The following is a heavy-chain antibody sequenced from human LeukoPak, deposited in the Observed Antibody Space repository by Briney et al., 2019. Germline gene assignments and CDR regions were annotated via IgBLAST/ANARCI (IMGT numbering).Heavy chain of an antibody. J-gene: IGHJ4*02. D-gene: IGHD3-3*01. CDR3: GRETDFGVVTN. CDR1: GGSISNYY. Sequence: SETLSLTCTVSGGSISNYYWTWIRQPPGKGLEWVAYVYYGGSTNYNPSLKSRVSISVDTSKNQFSLQLNSMTPEDTALYYCGRETDFGVVTNWGQGTLVTVSS. V-gene: IGHV4-59*12. CDR2: VYYGGST.